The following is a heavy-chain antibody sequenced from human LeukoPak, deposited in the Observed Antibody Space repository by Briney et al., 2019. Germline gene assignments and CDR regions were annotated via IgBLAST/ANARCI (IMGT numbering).Heavy chain of an antibody. CDR3: ARDPVFPKQWLVHNWFDP. D-gene: IGHD6-19*01. CDR1: GGTLSSYA. Sequence: SVKVSCKASGGTLSSYAISWVRQAPGQGLEWMGRIIPIFGTANYAQKFQGRVTITTDESTSTAYMGLSSLRSEDTAVYYCARDPVFPKQWLVHNWFDPWGQGTLVTVSS. J-gene: IGHJ5*02. CDR2: IIPIFGTA. V-gene: IGHV1-69*05.